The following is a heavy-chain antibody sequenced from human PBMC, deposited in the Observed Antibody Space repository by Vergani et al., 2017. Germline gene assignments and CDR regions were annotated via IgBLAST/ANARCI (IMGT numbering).Heavy chain of an antibody. J-gene: IGHJ4*02. Sequence: QVQLVESGGGVVQPGGSLRLSCGASGFTFSNYGMHWVRQAPGKGLEWVTFIRYDGSNTYYADSVKGRFTISRDNSKNTLFLQMNSLRPEDTAVYYCAKDPYYYDSSGYIDYWGQGTLVTVSS. CDR2: IRYDGSNT. V-gene: IGHV3-30*02. D-gene: IGHD3-22*01. CDR1: GFTFSNYG. CDR3: AKDPYYYDSSGYIDY.